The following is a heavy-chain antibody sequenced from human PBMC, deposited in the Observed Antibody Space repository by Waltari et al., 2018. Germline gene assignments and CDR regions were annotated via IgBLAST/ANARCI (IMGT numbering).Heavy chain of an antibody. CDR2: IIPIFGTA. Sequence: QVQLVQSGAEVKKPGSSVTVSCKASGGTFSSYAISWVRQAPGQGLEWMGGIIPIFGTANYAQKFQGRVTITTDESTSTAYMELSSLRSEDTAVYYCARDTVGATHYFDYWGQGTLVTVSS. V-gene: IGHV1-69*05. CDR3: ARDTVGATHYFDY. CDR1: GGTFSSYA. J-gene: IGHJ4*02. D-gene: IGHD1-26*01.